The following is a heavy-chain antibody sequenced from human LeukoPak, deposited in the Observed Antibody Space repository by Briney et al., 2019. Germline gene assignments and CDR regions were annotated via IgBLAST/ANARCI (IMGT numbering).Heavy chain of an antibody. D-gene: IGHD1-26*01. J-gene: IGHJ6*03. CDR3: ARRVVGALYYYYMDV. CDR2: MNPNSGNT. CDR1: GYTFTSYD. Sequence: EASVTVSCKASGYTFTSYDINWVRQATGQGLEWMGWMNPNSGNTGYAQKFQGRVTMTRNTSISTAYMELSSLRSEDTAVYYCARRVVGALYYYYMDVWGKGTTVTVSS. V-gene: IGHV1-8*01.